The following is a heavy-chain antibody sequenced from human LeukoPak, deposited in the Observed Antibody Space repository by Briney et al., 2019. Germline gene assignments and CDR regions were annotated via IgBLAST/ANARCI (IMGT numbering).Heavy chain of an antibody. CDR2: IYYSGST. CDR3: ARDGGYSSSWFPFDY. Sequence: SETLSLTCTVSVGSISSYYWSWMRHPPGEGLEWIGYIYYSGSTNYNPSLKSRVTISVDTSKNQFSLKLSSVTAADTAVYYGARDGGYSSSWFPFDYWGQGTLVTVSS. CDR1: VGSISSYY. J-gene: IGHJ4*02. D-gene: IGHD6-13*01. V-gene: IGHV4-59*01.